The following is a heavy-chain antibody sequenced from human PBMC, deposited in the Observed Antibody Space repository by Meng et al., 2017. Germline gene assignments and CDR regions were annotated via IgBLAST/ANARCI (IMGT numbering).Heavy chain of an antibody. CDR1: GFTFSSYE. V-gene: IGHV3-48*03. CDR2: ISSSGSTI. CDR3: ARFSEIVATIRYFLPSGYYYGMDV. D-gene: IGHD5-12*01. Sequence: GESLKISCAASGFTFSSYEMNWVRQAPGKGLEWVSYISSSGSTIYYADSVKGRFTISRDNAKNSLYLQMNSLRAEDTAVYYCARFSEIVATIRYFLPSGYYYGMDVWGQGTTVTVSS. J-gene: IGHJ6*02.